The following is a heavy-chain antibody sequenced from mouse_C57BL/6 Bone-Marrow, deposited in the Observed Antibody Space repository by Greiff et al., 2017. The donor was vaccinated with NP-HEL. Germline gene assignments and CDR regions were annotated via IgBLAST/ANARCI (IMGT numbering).Heavy chain of an antibody. CDR2: IDPENGDT. CDR1: GFNIKDDY. J-gene: IGHJ4*01. CDR3: TYYYGSSYGGDAMDY. V-gene: IGHV14-4*01. D-gene: IGHD1-1*01. Sequence: EVQLQQSGAELVRPGASVKLSCTASGFNIKDDYMHWVKQRPEQGLEWIGWIDPENGDTEYASKFQGKATITADTSSNTAYLQLSSLTSEDTAVYYCTYYYGSSYGGDAMDYWGQGTSVTVSS.